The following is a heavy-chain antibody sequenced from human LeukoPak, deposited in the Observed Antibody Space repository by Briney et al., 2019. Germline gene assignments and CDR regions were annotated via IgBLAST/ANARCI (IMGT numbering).Heavy chain of an antibody. CDR1: GYTFTSYD. V-gene: IGHV1-8*01. D-gene: IGHD3-10*01. J-gene: IGHJ4*02. Sequence: ASVEVSCKASGYTFTSYDINWVRQATGQGLEWMGWMNPNSGNTGYAQKFQGRVTMTRNTSISTAYMELSSLRSEDTAVYYCARRVRYYYGSGSYSFFDYWGQGTLVTVSS. CDR2: MNPNSGNT. CDR3: ARRVRYYYGSGSYSFFDY.